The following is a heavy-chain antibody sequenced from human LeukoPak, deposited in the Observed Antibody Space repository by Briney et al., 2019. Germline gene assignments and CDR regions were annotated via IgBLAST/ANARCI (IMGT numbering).Heavy chain of an antibody. J-gene: IGHJ3*02. CDR1: GFTFSGYN. Sequence: GGSLRLSCAASGFTFSGYNMNWVRQAPGKGLEWVSSISSSSSYIYYADSVKGRFTISRDNAKKSLYLQMNSLRAEDTAVYYCAKTLTNTDEGGSYVPLDAFDIWGQGTMVTVSS. V-gene: IGHV3-21*04. CDR2: ISSSSSYI. CDR3: AKTLTNTDEGGSYVPLDAFDI. D-gene: IGHD1-26*01.